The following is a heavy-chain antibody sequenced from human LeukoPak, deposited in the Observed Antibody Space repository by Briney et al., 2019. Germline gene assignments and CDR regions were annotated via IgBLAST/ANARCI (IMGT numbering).Heavy chain of an antibody. CDR2: INHSGST. J-gene: IGHJ4*02. Sequence: SETLSLTCAVYGGSFGGYYWSWIRQPPGKGPEWIGEINHSGSTNYNPSLKSRVTISVDTSKNQFSLKLSSVTAADTAVYYCARGGHYYDSSGYYPFDYWGQGTLVTVSS. CDR3: ARGGHYYDSSGYYPFDY. CDR1: GGSFGGYY. D-gene: IGHD3-22*01. V-gene: IGHV4-34*01.